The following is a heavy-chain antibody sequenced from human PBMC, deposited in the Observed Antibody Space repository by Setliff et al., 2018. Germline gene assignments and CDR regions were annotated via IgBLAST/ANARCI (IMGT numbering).Heavy chain of an antibody. D-gene: IGHD3-3*01. CDR1: GMSFSEHY. CDR2: ISHTGST. V-gene: IGHV4-34*01. J-gene: IGHJ6*03. Sequence: PSETLSLTCVVDGMSFSEHYWAWIRQSPGKGLEWIGEISHTGSTNYNPSLKSRVTISINTSKKQFSLNLSSVTAADTAVYYCARMSGFLYMDVWGKGTTVTVS. CDR3: ARMSGFLYMDV.